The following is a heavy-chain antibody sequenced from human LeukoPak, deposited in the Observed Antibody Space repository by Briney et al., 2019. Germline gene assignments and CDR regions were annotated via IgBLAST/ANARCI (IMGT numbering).Heavy chain of an antibody. CDR3: ATPTGITGTISTRPVHT. D-gene: IGHD1-7*01. J-gene: IGHJ4*02. CDR2: INPNSGGT. V-gene: IGHV1-2*07. CDR1: GYTFTGYY. Sequence: ASVKVSCKASGYTFTGYYMHWVRQAPGQGLEWMGWINPNSGGTNYAHKYQGRVTMTRDASISTAYMELSRLRSDDTAVYYCATPTGITGTISTRPVHTWGQGTLVTVSS.